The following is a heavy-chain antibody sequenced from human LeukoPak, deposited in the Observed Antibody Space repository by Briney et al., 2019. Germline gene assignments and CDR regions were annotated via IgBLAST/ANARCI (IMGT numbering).Heavy chain of an antibody. Sequence: PSETLSLTCTVSGGSVSSGSYYWSWIRQPPGKGLEWIGNIYYSGSTYYNPSLKSRVTISVDTSKNQFSLKLSSVTAADTAVYYCARRGDYYPFNYWGQGTLVTVSS. J-gene: IGHJ4*02. V-gene: IGHV4-39*01. CDR1: GGSVSSGSYY. CDR2: IYYSGST. CDR3: ARRGDYYPFNY. D-gene: IGHD3-10*01.